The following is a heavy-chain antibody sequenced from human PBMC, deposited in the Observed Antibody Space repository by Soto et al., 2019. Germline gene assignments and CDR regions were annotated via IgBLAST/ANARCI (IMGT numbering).Heavy chain of an antibody. CDR2: LGGGGDT. D-gene: IGHD3-9*01. Sequence: PGGSLRLSCAASGFTFGTYTMNWVRQAPGKGLEWVSALGGGGDTHYAESVKGRFTISRDYSKDILLLQMNSLRDEDSAIYYCTKYRQPDGIWTFDVWGQGNLVTVSS. J-gene: IGHJ4*02. CDR1: GFTFGTYT. CDR3: TKYRQPDGIWTFDV. V-gene: IGHV3-23*01.